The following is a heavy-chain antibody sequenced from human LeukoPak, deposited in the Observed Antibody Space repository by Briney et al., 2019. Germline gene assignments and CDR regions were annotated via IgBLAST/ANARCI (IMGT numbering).Heavy chain of an antibody. Sequence: PSETLSLTCTVSGGSISSYYWSWIRQPPGKGLEWIGYIYYSGSTNYNPSLKSRVTISVDTSKNQFSLKLSSVTAADTAVYYCARGFEYFQHWGQGTLVTVYS. V-gene: IGHV4-59*01. J-gene: IGHJ1*01. CDR1: GGSISSYY. CDR3: ARGFEYFQH. CDR2: IYYSGST.